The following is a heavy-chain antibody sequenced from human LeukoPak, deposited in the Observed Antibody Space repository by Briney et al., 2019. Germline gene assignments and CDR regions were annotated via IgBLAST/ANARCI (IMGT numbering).Heavy chain of an antibody. CDR3: ATGGPMIAVVITSRPIGI. CDR2: FDPEYQKT. CDR1: GCSLHELS. J-gene: IGHJ3*02. Sequence: AAVKVSCQLCGCSLHELSIHWLRQDPGKGLEWMGGFDPEYQKTIYAERFQDRVTLTADKSTDTEYMQLSSLRSDDTAVYYCATGGPMIAVVITSRPIGIWGQGTMVTASS. D-gene: IGHD3-22*01. V-gene: IGHV1-24*01.